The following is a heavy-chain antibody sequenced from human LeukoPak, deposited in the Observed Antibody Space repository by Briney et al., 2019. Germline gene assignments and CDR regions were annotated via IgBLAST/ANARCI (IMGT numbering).Heavy chain of an antibody. CDR1: GFTVSSYA. CDR2: ISGSGGST. Sequence: GGSLRLSCAASGFTVSSYAMSWVRQAPGKGLEWVSAISGSGGSTYYADPVKGRFTISRDNSKNTLYLQMNSLRAEDTAVYYCAKDPPIVVVITTTAFDIWGQGTMVTVSS. CDR3: AKDPPIVVVITTTAFDI. J-gene: IGHJ3*02. D-gene: IGHD3-22*01. V-gene: IGHV3-23*01.